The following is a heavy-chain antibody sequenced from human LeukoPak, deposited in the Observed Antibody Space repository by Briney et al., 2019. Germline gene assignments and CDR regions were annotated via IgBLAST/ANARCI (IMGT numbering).Heavy chain of an antibody. J-gene: IGHJ4*02. CDR2: ISWNSNSI. D-gene: IGHD2-21*01. V-gene: IGHV3-9*01. CDR3: ARSLWPEDY. Sequence: GGSLRLSCAASGFTFDDYAMHWVRQAPGKGLEWVSGISWNSNSIGYAGSAKGRFTISRDNAEHSLYLQLNSLRAEDTAVYYCARSLWPEDYWGQGILVTVSS. CDR1: GFTFDDYA.